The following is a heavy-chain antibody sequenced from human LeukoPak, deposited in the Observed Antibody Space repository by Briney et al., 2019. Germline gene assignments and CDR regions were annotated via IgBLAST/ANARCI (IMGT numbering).Heavy chain of an antibody. CDR1: GGSINSSY. Sequence: SETLSLTCTVSGGSINSSYWNWIRQPPGKGLEWIGYVYYTGSTNYNPSLKSRVTMFEDKSKNQFSLRLYSVTVADTAVYYCARHFAYSSSSYFDYWGQRSLVTVSS. J-gene: IGHJ4*02. V-gene: IGHV4-59*08. D-gene: IGHD6-6*01. CDR3: ARHFAYSSSSYFDY. CDR2: VYYTGST.